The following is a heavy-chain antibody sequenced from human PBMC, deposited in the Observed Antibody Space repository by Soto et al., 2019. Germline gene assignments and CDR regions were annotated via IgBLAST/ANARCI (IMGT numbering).Heavy chain of an antibody. CDR3: ARSNYYDSSGYHPLYYYYYGMDV. D-gene: IGHD3-22*01. Sequence: SVKVSCKASGGTFSSYAISWVRQAPGQGLEWMGGIIPIFGTANYAQKFQGRVTITADESTSTAYMELSSLRSEDTAVYHCARSNYYDSSGYHPLYYYYYGMDVWGQGTTVTVSS. CDR2: IIPIFGTA. V-gene: IGHV1-69*13. J-gene: IGHJ6*02. CDR1: GGTFSSYA.